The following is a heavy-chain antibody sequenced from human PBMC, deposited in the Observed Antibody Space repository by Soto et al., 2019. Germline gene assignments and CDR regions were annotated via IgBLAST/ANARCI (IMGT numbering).Heavy chain of an antibody. D-gene: IGHD6-6*01. V-gene: IGHV1-18*01. Sequence: ASVKVSCKASGYTFTSYGISWVRQAPGQGLEWMGWISAYNGNTNYAQKFQGRVTMTTDTSTSTAYMELRSLRSDDTAVYYCASDRLYSSSSVWYYYYGMDVWGQGTTVTVSS. J-gene: IGHJ6*02. CDR3: ASDRLYSSSSVWYYYYGMDV. CDR1: GYTFTSYG. CDR2: ISAYNGNT.